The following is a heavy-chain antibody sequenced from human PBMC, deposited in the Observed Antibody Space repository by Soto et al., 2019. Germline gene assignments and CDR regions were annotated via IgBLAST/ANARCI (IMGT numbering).Heavy chain of an antibody. Sequence: ASVKVSCKASGYTFTGYYMHWVRQAPGQGLEWMGWINPDSGGTNYAQQFQGWVTMTRDTSISTAYMDLNRLRSDDTAVYYCARGRRDYSGYYGYYFDYWGQGALVTVSS. V-gene: IGHV1-2*04. J-gene: IGHJ4*02. D-gene: IGHD3-22*01. CDR1: GYTFTGYY. CDR2: INPDSGGT. CDR3: ARGRRDYSGYYGYYFDY.